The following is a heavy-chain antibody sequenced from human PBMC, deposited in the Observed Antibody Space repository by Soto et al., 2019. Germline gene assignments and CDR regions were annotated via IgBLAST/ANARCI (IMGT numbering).Heavy chain of an antibody. Sequence: GVSLRLSCAASGFTFSSYAMSWVRQAPGKGLEWVSAISGSGGSTYYADSVKGRFTISRDNSKNTLYLQMNSLRAEDTAVYYCAKGRGIQLWSIFDYWGQGTLVTVYS. D-gene: IGHD5-18*01. CDR3: AKGRGIQLWSIFDY. CDR1: GFTFSSYA. V-gene: IGHV3-23*01. J-gene: IGHJ4*02. CDR2: ISGSGGST.